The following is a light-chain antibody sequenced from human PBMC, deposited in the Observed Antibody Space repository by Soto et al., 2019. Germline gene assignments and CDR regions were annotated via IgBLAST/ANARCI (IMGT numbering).Light chain of an antibody. Sequence: EIVLPQSPGTLSLSPGERVTLSCRASQSVSSSYLAWYQQKPGQAPRLLIYGASSRATGIPDRCSGSGSGTDFTLTISRLEPEDFAVYYCQQYGSSPLTFGGGSKVEIK. CDR2: GAS. J-gene: IGKJ4*01. CDR3: QQYGSSPLT. V-gene: IGKV3-20*01. CDR1: QSVSSSY.